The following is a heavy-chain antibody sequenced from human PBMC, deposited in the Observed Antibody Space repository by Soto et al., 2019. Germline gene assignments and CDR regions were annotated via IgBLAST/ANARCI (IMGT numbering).Heavy chain of an antibody. Sequence: GGSLRLSCAASGFTFSSYGMHWVRQAPGKGLEWVSDISSSSSNIYYADSVKGRFTISRDNAKNSLYLQMNSLRDEDTAVYYCTYNDYWGQGTLVTVSS. J-gene: IGHJ4*02. D-gene: IGHD1-1*01. CDR1: GFTFSSYG. CDR3: TYNDY. V-gene: IGHV3-48*02. CDR2: ISSSSSNI.